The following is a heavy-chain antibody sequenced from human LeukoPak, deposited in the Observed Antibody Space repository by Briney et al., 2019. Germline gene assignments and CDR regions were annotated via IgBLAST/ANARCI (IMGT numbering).Heavy chain of an antibody. D-gene: IGHD6-19*01. CDR1: GNYW. J-gene: IGHJ4*02. V-gene: IGHV3-74*01. CDR3: AKGEGYGSDWYGLFDY. CDR2: INSDGSWT. Sequence: GGSLRLSCAASGNYWMHWVRQAPGKGLVWVSHINSDGSWTSYADSVKGRFTISKDNAKNTVYLQMNSLRAEDTAVYYCAKGEGYGSDWYGLFDYWGQGTLVTVSS.